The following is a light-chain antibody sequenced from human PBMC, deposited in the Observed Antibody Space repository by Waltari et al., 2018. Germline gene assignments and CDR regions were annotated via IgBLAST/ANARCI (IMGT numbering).Light chain of an antibody. CDR3: QKYGTRPAT. CDR1: QSVGRT. J-gene: IGKJ1*01. Sequence: EIVLTQSPASLSLSPGVRATFSCRASQSVGRTLAWYQHRPGQAPRLLIYDASSRATGIPDRFSGSGSGTDFSLTISRLEPEDFAVYYCQKYGTRPATFGQGTKVEVK. CDR2: DAS. V-gene: IGKV3-20*01.